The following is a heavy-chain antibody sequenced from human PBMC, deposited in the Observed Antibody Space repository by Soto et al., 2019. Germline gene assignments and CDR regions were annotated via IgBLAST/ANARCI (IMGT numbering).Heavy chain of an antibody. D-gene: IGHD4-17*01. J-gene: IGHJ6*02. CDR3: ARGFGDYVRAYYYGMDV. CDR1: GGTFSSYA. CDR2: IIPIFGTA. V-gene: IGHV1-69*06. Sequence: QVQLVQSGAEVKKPGSSVKVSCKASGGTFSSYAISWVRQAPGQGLEWMGGIIPIFGTANYAQKFQGRVTITADKSTSTAYMELSSLRSEYTAVYYCARGFGDYVRAYYYGMDVWGQGTTVTVSS.